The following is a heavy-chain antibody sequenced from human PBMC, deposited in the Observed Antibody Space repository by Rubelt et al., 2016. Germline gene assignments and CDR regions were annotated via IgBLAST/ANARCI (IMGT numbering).Heavy chain of an antibody. CDR3: ARAPTMVRGVRKNWFDP. Sequence: QVQLQQWGAGLLKPSETLSLTCAVYGGSFSGYYWSWIRQPPGKGLEWIGEINHSGSTNYNPSLKWLVSISVDTAKNQFFLKLSSVTAAATAVYYCARAPTMVRGVRKNWFDPWGQGTLVTVSS. CDR2: INHSGST. V-gene: IGHV4-34*01. CDR1: GGSFSGYY. D-gene: IGHD3-10*01. J-gene: IGHJ5*02.